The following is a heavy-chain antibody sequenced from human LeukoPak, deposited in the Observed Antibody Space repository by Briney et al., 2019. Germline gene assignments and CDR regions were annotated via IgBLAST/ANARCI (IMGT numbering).Heavy chain of an antibody. CDR3: ARGISSGWTGYYYYMDA. CDR1: GGTFSSYA. D-gene: IGHD6-19*01. V-gene: IGHV1-69*06. Sequence: SVKVSCKASGGTFSSYAISWVRQAPGQGLEWMGGIIPIFGTANYAQKFQGRVTITADKSTSTAYMELSSLRSEDTAVYYCARGISSGWTGYYYYMDAWGKGTTVTVSS. CDR2: IIPIFGTA. J-gene: IGHJ6*03.